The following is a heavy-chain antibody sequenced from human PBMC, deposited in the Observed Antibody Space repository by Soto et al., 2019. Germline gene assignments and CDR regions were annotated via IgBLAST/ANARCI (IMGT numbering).Heavy chain of an antibody. D-gene: IGHD3-16*02. CDR2: INHSGST. CDR1: GGSFSGYY. J-gene: IGHJ5*02. CDR3: ASGRTFGGVIARYNWFDP. Sequence: ETLSLTCAVYGGSFSGYYWSWIRQPPGKGLEWIGEINHSGSTNYNPSLKSRVTISVDTSKNQFSLKLSSVTAADTAVYYCASGRTFGGVIARYNWFDPWGQGTLVTSPQ. V-gene: IGHV4-34*01.